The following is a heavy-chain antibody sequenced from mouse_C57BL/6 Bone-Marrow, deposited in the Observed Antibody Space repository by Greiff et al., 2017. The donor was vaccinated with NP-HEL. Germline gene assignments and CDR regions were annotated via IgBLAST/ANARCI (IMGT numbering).Heavy chain of an antibody. CDR3: AGDTYDGAWFAY. CDR1: GFPITSGYY. D-gene: IGHD2-12*01. J-gene: IGHJ3*01. Sequence: ESGPGLVKPSQSLFLTCSITGFPITSGYYWIWIRQSPGKPLEWMGYITHSGETFYNPSLQSPISITRETSKNQFFLQLNSVTTEDTAMYYCAGDTYDGAWFAYWGQGTLVTVSA. CDR2: ITHSGET. V-gene: IGHV12-3*01.